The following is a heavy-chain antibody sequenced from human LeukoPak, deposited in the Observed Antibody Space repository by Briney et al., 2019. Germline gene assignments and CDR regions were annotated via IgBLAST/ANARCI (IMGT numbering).Heavy chain of an antibody. CDR1: GFTFSSYA. D-gene: IGHD6-19*01. J-gene: IGHJ4*02. CDR2: ISSNGGST. V-gene: IGHV3-64*01. CDR3: ARESSGWSQDY. Sequence: GGSLRLSCAASGFTFSSYAMHWVRQAPGKGLEYVSAISSNGGSTYYANSVKGRSTISRDNSKNTLYLQMGSLRAEDMAVYYCARESSGWSQDYWGQGTLVTVSS.